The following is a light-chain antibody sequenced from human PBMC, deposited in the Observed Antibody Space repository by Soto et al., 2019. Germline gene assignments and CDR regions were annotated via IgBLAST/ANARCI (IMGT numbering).Light chain of an antibody. CDR3: QQYNKWPPM. CDR2: GAS. V-gene: IGKV3-15*01. CDR1: QSVSSN. J-gene: IGKJ1*01. Sequence: EIVMTQSPATLSVPPGERATLSCRASQSVSSNLAWYQQKPGQAPRLLIYGASTGATGIPARFSGSGSGTEFTLTISSLQSEDFAVYYCQQYNKWPPMFGQGTKVDIK.